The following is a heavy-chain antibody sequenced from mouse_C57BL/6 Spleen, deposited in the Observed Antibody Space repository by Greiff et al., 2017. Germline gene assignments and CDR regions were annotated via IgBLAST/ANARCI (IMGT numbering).Heavy chain of an antibody. CDR2: INPYNGDT. V-gene: IGHV1-20*01. Sequence: VQLQESGPELVKPGASVKISCKASGYSFTGYFMNWVMQSHGKSLEWIGRINPYNGDTFYNQKFKGKATLTVDKSSSTAHMELRSLTSEDSAVYYCARGDSWFAYWGQGTLVTVSA. CDR1: GYSFTGYF. CDR3: ARGDSWFAY. D-gene: IGHD3-3*01. J-gene: IGHJ3*01.